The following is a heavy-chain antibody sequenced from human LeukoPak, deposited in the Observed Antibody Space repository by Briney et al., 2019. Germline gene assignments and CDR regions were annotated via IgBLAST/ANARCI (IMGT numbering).Heavy chain of an antibody. CDR2: ISSSSSYI. Sequence: GGSLRLSCAASGFTFSSYSMNWVRQAPGKGLDWVSSISSSSSYIYYADSVKGRFTISRDNAKNSLYLQTNSLRAEDTAVYYCARDGDIVVVNGMDVWGQGTTVTVSS. CDR3: ARDGDIVVVNGMDV. CDR1: GFTFSSYS. D-gene: IGHD2-15*01. J-gene: IGHJ6*02. V-gene: IGHV3-21*01.